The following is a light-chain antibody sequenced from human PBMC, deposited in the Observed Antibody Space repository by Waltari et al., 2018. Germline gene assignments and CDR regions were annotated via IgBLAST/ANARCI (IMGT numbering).Light chain of an antibody. J-gene: IGLJ3*02. CDR1: SNDVGGYNY. CDR2: DVN. V-gene: IGLV2-14*03. Sequence: QSALTQPASVSGSPGQSITISCTGTSNDVGGYNYVSWCQQHPGKAPKRMIYDVNNRPSVVSNRFSGSKSGNTASLTISGLQTEDEADYYCSSYSTSGTWVFGGGTKLAVL. CDR3: SSYSTSGTWV.